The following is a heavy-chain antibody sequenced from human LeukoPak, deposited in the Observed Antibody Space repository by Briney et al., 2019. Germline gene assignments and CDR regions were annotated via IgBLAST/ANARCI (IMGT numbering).Heavy chain of an antibody. J-gene: IGHJ4*02. D-gene: IGHD6-13*01. CDR2: IYHSGST. V-gene: IGHV4-4*02. CDR3: ARVGSSSWYTERTDY. Sequence: SGTLSLTCAVSGGSISSSNWWSWVRPPPGKGLEWIGEIYHSGSTNCNPSLKSRVTISVDKSKNQFSLKLSSVTAADTAVYYCARVGSSSWYTERTDYWGQGTLVTVPS. CDR1: GGSISSSNW.